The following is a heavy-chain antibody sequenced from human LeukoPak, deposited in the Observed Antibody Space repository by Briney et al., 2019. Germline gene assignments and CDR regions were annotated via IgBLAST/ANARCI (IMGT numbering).Heavy chain of an antibody. CDR3: TRQYRGYSYAYFDY. V-gene: IGHV3-49*04. D-gene: IGHD5-18*01. Sequence: PGRSLRLSCTASGFTFGDYAMSWVRQAPGKGVEWVGFIRSKAYAGTTRYAASVEGRFTISRDDSKSIAYLQVNSLKTEDTAVYYCTRQYRGYSYAYFDYWGQGTLVTVSS. J-gene: IGHJ4*02. CDR1: GFTFGDYA. CDR2: IRSKAYAGTT.